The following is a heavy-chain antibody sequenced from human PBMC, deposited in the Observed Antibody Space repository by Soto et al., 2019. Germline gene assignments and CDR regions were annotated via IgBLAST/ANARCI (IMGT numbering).Heavy chain of an antibody. CDR2: ISGSGGST. Sequence: GGSLRLSCAASGFTFSSYAMSWVRQAPGKGLEWVSAISGSGGSTNYADSVKGRFTISRDNSKNTLYLQMNSLRAEDTAVYYCAHAAKIQLWYFDYWGQGTLVTVSS. CDR3: AHAAKIQLWYFDY. CDR1: GFTFSSYA. J-gene: IGHJ4*02. D-gene: IGHD5-18*01. V-gene: IGHV3-23*01.